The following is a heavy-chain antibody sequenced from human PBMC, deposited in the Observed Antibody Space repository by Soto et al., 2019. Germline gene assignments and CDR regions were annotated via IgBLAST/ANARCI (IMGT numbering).Heavy chain of an antibody. Sequence: SETLSLTCTVSGGSISSYYWSWIRQPPGKGLEWIGYIYYSGSTNYNPSLKSRVTISVDTSKNQFSLKLSSVTAADTAVYYCARFRRAPAYSFDYWGPGTLVTVSS. J-gene: IGHJ4*02. CDR1: GGSISSYY. V-gene: IGHV4-59*01. CDR3: ARFRRAPAYSFDY. CDR2: IYYSGST.